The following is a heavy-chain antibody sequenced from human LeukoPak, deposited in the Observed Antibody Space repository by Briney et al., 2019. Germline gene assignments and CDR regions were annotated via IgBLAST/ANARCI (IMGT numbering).Heavy chain of an antibody. CDR1: GGSFSGYY. V-gene: IGHV4-34*01. Sequence: SETLSLPCAVYGGSFSGYYWSWIRQPPGKGLEWIGEINHSGSTNCNPSLKSRVTISVDTSKNQFSLKLSSVTAADTAVYYCARLTAARLSRLFDYWGQGTLVTVSS. J-gene: IGHJ4*02. D-gene: IGHD6-6*01. CDR3: ARLTAARLSRLFDY. CDR2: INHSGST.